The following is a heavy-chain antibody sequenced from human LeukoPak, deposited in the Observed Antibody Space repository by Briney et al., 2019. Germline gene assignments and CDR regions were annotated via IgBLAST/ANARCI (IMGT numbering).Heavy chain of an antibody. Sequence: SGPALVKPTQTLTLTCTFSGFSLSTSGMRVSWIRQPPGKALEWLARIDWDDDKFYSTSLETRLTISKDASKNQVVLTMTNMDPVDTATYYCARLNSGTYLDYWGQGTLVTVSS. D-gene: IGHD1-26*01. CDR2: IDWDDDK. V-gene: IGHV2-70*04. J-gene: IGHJ4*02. CDR3: ARLNSGTYLDY. CDR1: GFSLSTSGMR.